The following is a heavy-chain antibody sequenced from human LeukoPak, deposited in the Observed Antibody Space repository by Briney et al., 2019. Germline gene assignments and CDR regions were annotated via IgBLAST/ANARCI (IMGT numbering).Heavy chain of an antibody. CDR2: ISGSGGST. Sequence: AGSLRLSCAASGFTFSSYAMSWVRQAPGKGLEWVSAISGSGGSTYYADSVKGRFTISRDNSKNTLYLQMNSLRAEDTAVYYCAKLHGGYLEWLFFYWGQGTLVTVSS. D-gene: IGHD3-3*01. V-gene: IGHV3-23*01. CDR1: GFTFSSYA. J-gene: IGHJ4*02. CDR3: AKLHGGYLEWLFFY.